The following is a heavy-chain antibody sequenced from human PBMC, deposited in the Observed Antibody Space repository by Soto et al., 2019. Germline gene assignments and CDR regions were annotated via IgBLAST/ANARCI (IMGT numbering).Heavy chain of an antibody. D-gene: IGHD2-8*01. Sequence: GGSLRLSCAASGFTFSSYAMSWVRQAPGKGLEWVSAISGSGGSTYYADSVKGRFTISRDNSKNTRYVQMNGLRAEDTAVYYCAKSGGPIVLMVYAMAYYGMDVWGQGTTVTVSS. CDR3: AKSGGPIVLMVYAMAYYGMDV. V-gene: IGHV3-23*01. CDR1: GFTFSSYA. CDR2: ISGSGGST. J-gene: IGHJ6*02.